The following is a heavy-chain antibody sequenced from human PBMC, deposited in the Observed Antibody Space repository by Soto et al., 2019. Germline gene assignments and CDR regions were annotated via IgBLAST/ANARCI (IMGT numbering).Heavy chain of an antibody. CDR2: IYYSGST. J-gene: IGHJ6*02. Sequence: QVQLQESGPGLVKPSETLSLTCTVSGGSISSYYWSWIRQPPGKGLEWIGYIYYSGSTNYNPSLKRRVTITVDMSKDQYPLKLSSVTCAGTAVYYCARDPPPEYPLQGGCYYGMDVWGQGTTVTVSS. CDR3: ARDPPPEYPLQGGCYYGMDV. CDR1: GGSISSYY. D-gene: IGHD6-6*01. V-gene: IGHV4-59*01.